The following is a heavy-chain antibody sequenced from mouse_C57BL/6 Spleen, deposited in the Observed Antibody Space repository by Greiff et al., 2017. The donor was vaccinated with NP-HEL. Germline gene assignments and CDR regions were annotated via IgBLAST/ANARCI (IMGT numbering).Heavy chain of an antibody. D-gene: IGHD1-1*01. CDR2: INPSSGYT. CDR1: GYTFTSYT. CDR3: ARRTTVVADY. Sequence: VQGVESGAELARPGASVKMSCKASGYTFTSYTMHWVKQRPGQGLEWIGYINPSSGYTKYNQKFKDKATLTADKSSSTAYMQLSSLTSEDSAVYYCARRTTVVADYWGQGTTLTVSS. V-gene: IGHV1-4*01. J-gene: IGHJ2*01.